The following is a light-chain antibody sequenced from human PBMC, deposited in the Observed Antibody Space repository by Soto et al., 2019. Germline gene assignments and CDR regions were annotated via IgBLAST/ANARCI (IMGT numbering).Light chain of an antibody. J-gene: IGLJ3*02. CDR2: DVT. Sequence: QSALTQPRSLSGSPGHSVTISCTGTSGDVGGYDYVAWYQQRAGEAPQLMIYDVTKRPSGVPDRFSGSKSGNTAFLTISGLRSEDEAYYYCSSYAGSYLWVFGGGTKLTVL. CDR3: SSYAGSYLWV. V-gene: IGLV2-11*01. CDR1: SGDVGGYDY.